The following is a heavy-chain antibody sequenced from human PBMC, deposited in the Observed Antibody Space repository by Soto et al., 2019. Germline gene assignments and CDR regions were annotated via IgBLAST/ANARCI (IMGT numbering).Heavy chain of an antibody. J-gene: IGHJ5*02. CDR2: VYYSGTT. CDR3: AREVIALLNYFDP. Sequence: SQTLSLTRTVSGGSIDSGDHYWSWFRKPPGKGLEWIRYVYYSGTTNYNPFLKSRVTLSLDKSKNQFSLKMNSVTPADTAVYYCAREVIALLNYFDPWGQGTLVTVSS. CDR1: GGSIDSGDHY. D-gene: IGHD4-4*01. V-gene: IGHV4-61*08.